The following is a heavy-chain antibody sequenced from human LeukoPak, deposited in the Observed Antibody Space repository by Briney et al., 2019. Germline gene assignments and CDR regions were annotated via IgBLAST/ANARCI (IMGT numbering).Heavy chain of an antibody. D-gene: IGHD1-26*01. J-gene: IGHJ4*02. CDR2: ISGSGAST. CDR1: GFTFSSYA. CDR3: AKDVGKWESLHFFDY. V-gene: IGHV3-23*01. Sequence: GGSLRLSCAASGFTFSSYAMSWVRQAPGKGLEWISGISGSGASTYYADSVAGRFTISRDNSRNTLYLQMNSLRGDDTAVYYCAKDVGKWESLHFFDYWGQGTLVTVSS.